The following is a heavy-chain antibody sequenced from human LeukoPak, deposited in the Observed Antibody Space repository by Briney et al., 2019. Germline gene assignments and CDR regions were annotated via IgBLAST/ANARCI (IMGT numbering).Heavy chain of an antibody. Sequence: PGGSLRLSCTASGFTVSSSYMTWVRQAPGKGLEWVSLIYGGGGTYYADSVQGRFTISRHNSENTLYLEMNSLRSEDTAVYYCARVGVGTVAGNYFDDWGQGTLVTVSS. D-gene: IGHD6-19*01. CDR2: IYGGGGT. J-gene: IGHJ4*02. CDR3: ARVGVGTVAGNYFDD. V-gene: IGHV3-53*04. CDR1: GFTVSSSY.